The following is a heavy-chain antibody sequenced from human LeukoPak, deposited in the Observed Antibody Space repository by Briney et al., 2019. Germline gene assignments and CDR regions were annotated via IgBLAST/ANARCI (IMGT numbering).Heavy chain of an antibody. CDR2: ISATDGST. Sequence: GGSLRLSCEASGFTFASYAMTWVRQAPGKGLEWVSSISATDGSTYYAYSVRGRFTISRDNTKNTLFLQMSSLRAEDTAPYYCVACSSASCYGDRFDPWGQGTLVTVSS. CDR3: VACSSASCYGDRFDP. D-gene: IGHD2-2*01. CDR1: GFTFASYA. J-gene: IGHJ5*02. V-gene: IGHV3-23*01.